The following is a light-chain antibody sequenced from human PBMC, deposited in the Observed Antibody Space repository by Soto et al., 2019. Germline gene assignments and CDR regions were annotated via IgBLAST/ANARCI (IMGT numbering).Light chain of an antibody. CDR1: QSVSSSS. Sequence: IVLTQSPDTLSLSPWERATLSCRASQSVSSSSLAWYQQKPGQAPRLLIFDASNRATGIPARFSGSGSGTDFTLTISSLEPEDFAIYYCQQRCNWPPVTFGGGTKVDIK. V-gene: IGKV3D-20*02. J-gene: IGKJ4*01. CDR3: QQRCNWPPVT. CDR2: DAS.